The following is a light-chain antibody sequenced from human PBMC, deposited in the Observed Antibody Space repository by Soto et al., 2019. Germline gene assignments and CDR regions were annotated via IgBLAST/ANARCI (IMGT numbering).Light chain of an antibody. CDR1: SIDVGDFQY. CDR3: SSYTATNTVL. J-gene: IGLJ2*01. V-gene: IGLV2-14*01. CDR2: EVS. Sequence: QSALTQPASVSGSPGQSITISCTGTSIDVGDFQYVSWYQQHPGKAPKLMIYEVSNRPSEVSNRFSGSKSGITASPTISGLQTADEADYYCSSYTATNTVLFGGGTKVTVL.